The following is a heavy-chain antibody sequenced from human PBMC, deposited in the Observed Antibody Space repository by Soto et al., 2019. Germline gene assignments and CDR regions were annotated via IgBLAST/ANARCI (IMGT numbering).Heavy chain of an antibody. CDR3: ARDLATTGYYYDSSGYSAGPKGGIYYYYLYGMDV. J-gene: IGHJ6*02. CDR2: INPNSGGT. D-gene: IGHD3-22*01. CDR1: GYTFTGYY. V-gene: IGHV1-2*02. Sequence: ASVKVSCKASGYTFTGYYMHWVRQAPGQGLEWMGWINPNSGGTNYAQKFQGRVTMTRDTSISTAYMELSRLRSDDTAVYYCARDLATTGYYYDSSGYSAGPKGGIYYYYLYGMDVWGQGTTLTVSS.